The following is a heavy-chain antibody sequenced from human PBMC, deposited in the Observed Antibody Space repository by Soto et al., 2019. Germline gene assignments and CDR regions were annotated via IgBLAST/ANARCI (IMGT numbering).Heavy chain of an antibody. CDR3: SRDRHAGFRHDFDP. V-gene: IGHV4-59*01. J-gene: IGHJ5*02. D-gene: IGHD1-1*01. CDR1: GGSISSYD. CDR2: TYYTRNT. Sequence: TETLSLTCTDSGGSISSYDWSWIRQFTGKGLEWIAYTYYTRNTNYNPSLQSRVTISISTSKNQCSLKLTSMTAAETAVYYCSRDRHAGFRHDFDPWGQGALVTVSS.